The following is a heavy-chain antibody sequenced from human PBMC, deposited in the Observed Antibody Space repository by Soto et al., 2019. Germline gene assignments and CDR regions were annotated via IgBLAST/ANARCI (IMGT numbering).Heavy chain of an antibody. CDR3: ASHLRPTNWGGGYFDY. CDR1: GFTFSNYA. V-gene: IGHV3-23*01. CDR2: FSSGGGGT. Sequence: GGSLRLSCTASGFTFSNYAMSWVRQAPGKGLEWVSTFSSGGGGTYYADSVKGRFTISRDTSKNQFSLKLTSVTAADTAVYYCASHLRPTNWGGGYFDYWGQGPLVTVSS. D-gene: IGHD7-27*01. J-gene: IGHJ4*02.